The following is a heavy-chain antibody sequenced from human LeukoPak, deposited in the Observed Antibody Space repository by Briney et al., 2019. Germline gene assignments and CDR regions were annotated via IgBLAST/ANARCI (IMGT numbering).Heavy chain of an antibody. V-gene: IGHV1-2*02. CDR3: ARVVTTTSGVIPVPRY. J-gene: IGHJ4*02. D-gene: IGHD4-17*01. CDR1: GYTFTCYY. CDR2: INPNSGGT. Sequence: ASVTVSCKASGYTFTCYYMHWVRQAPGQGLEWMGWINPNSGGTNYAQKFQGRVTMTRDTSISTAYMELSRLRSDDTAVYYCARVVTTTSGVIPVPRYWGQGTLVTVSS.